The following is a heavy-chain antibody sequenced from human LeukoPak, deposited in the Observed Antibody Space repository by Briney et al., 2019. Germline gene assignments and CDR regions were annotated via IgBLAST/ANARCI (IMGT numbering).Heavy chain of an antibody. D-gene: IGHD3-16*01. Sequence: GGSLRLSCSASGFTFSNFWMSWVPQAPGKGLEWVAIINPDGSTTAYVDSVKGRFTISRDNAKNSLCLQVNSLRAEDTAVYYCVRDPGWGAFDIWGQGTMVTVSS. CDR1: GFTFSNFW. V-gene: IGHV3-7*01. J-gene: IGHJ3*02. CDR2: INPDGSTT. CDR3: VRDPGWGAFDI.